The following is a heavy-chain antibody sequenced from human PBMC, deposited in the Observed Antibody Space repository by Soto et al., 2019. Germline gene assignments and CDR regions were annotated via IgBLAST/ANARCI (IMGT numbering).Heavy chain of an antibody. J-gene: IGHJ4*02. V-gene: IGHV3-48*02. CDR3: ARAEAAAGGY. CDR2: ISSSSSTI. CDR1: GFTFSSYS. D-gene: IGHD6-13*01. Sequence: EVQLVESGGGLVQPGGSLRLSCAASGFTFSSYSMNWVRQAPGKGLEWVSYISSSSSTIYYADSVKGRFTISRDNAKNSLYLQMNILRDEDTAVYYCARAEAAAGGYWGQGTLVTVSS.